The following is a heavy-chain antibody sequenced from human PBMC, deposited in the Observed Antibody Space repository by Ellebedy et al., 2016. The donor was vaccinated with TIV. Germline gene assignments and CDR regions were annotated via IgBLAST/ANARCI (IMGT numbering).Heavy chain of an antibody. V-gene: IGHV4-59*01. Sequence: MPGGSLRLSCTVSGGSINNYYWSWIRQPPGKGLEWIGYIYYSGSTNYNPSLKSRVTISVDTSKNQFSLKLSSVTAADTAVYYCARGICGSGSYYKDWFDPWGQGTLVTVSS. D-gene: IGHD3-10*01. J-gene: IGHJ5*02. CDR1: GGSINNYY. CDR3: ARGICGSGSYYKDWFDP. CDR2: IYYSGST.